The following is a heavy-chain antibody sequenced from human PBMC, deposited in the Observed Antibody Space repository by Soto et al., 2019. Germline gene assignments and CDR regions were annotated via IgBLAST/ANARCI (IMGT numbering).Heavy chain of an antibody. D-gene: IGHD3-3*01. V-gene: IGHV3-21*01. J-gene: IGHJ5*02. Sequence: EVQLVESGGGLVKPAGSLRLSCVASGFTFNTYSMHWVRQAPGKGLEWVSSISFASGFIYYADSLKGRFTISRDNAHNSLFLQMNSLRDGDTAVYYCARGPTHIAGNGVGWFDTWGQGTLVTVSS. CDR1: GFTFNTYS. CDR3: ARGPTHIAGNGVGWFDT. CDR2: ISFASGFI.